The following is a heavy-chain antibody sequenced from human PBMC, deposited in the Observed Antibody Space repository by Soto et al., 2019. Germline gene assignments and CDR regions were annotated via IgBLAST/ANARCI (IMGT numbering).Heavy chain of an antibody. Sequence: SETLSLTCTVSGGSISSGGYYWSWIRQHPGKGLEWIGYIYHSGSTNYSPSLKSRVTISVDTSKNQFSLKLSSVTAADTAVYYCARTLDTAMVTPWGQGTLVTVSS. J-gene: IGHJ5*02. CDR2: IYHSGST. D-gene: IGHD5-18*01. CDR1: GGSISSGGYY. CDR3: ARTLDTAMVTP. V-gene: IGHV4-31*03.